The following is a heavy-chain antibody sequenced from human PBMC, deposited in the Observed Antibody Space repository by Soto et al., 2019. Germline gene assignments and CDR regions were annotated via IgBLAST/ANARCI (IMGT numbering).Heavy chain of an antibody. CDR1: GYTFTSYG. D-gene: IGHD4-17*01. J-gene: IGHJ5*02. V-gene: IGHV1-18*04. CDR3: ARAHGGQNPYGDYVGWFDP. Sequence: QVQLVQSGAEVKKPGASVKVSCKASGYTFTSYGISWVRQAPGQGLEWMGWISAYNGNTNYAQKLQGRVTMTTDTSTSTAYMELRSLRSGDTAVYYCARAHGGQNPYGDYVGWFDPWGQGTLVTVSS. CDR2: ISAYNGNT.